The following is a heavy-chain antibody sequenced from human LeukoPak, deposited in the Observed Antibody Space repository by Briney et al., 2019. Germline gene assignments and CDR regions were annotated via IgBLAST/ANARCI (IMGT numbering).Heavy chain of an antibody. CDR1: GFNFNTYT. CDR3: VRGSYGAYDY. Sequence: GGSLRLTCAASGFNFNTYTMNWVRQAPGKGLEWVSSISSDSSYIYYADAVHGRFTVSRDNAKYSLYLQMNSLRAEDTAVYYCVRGSYGAYDYWGQGSLVTVSS. J-gene: IGHJ4*02. V-gene: IGHV3-21*01. D-gene: IGHD4-17*01. CDR2: ISSDSSYI.